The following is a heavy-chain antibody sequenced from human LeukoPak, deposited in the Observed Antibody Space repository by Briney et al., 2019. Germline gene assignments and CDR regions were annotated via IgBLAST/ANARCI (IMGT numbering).Heavy chain of an antibody. J-gene: IGHJ4*02. V-gene: IGHV3-21*01. D-gene: IGHD3-10*01. CDR3: ARVGERRPGTSESFFPAHFDS. CDR2: ISGHSGYI. CDR1: GFTFDSYS. Sequence: NPGGSLRLSCAASGFTFDSYSMTWVRQAPGKRLEWVSSISGHSGYIYYADSMKGRFTISRDNAKNSLYLQMNSLRAEDTATYFCARVGERRPGTSESFFPAHFDSWGQGTLVTVSS.